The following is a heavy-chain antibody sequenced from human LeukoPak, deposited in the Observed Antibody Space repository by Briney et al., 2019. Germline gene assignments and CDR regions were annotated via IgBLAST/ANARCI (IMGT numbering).Heavy chain of an antibody. D-gene: IGHD2-2*01. V-gene: IGHV1-69*01. J-gene: IGHJ5*02. Sequence: GASVKVSCKASGGTFSSYAISWVRQAPGQGLEWMGGIIPIFGTANYAQKFQGRVTITADESTSTAYIELSSLRSEDTAVYYCARDTGGLVPAAMFDPWGQGTLVTVSS. CDR3: ARDTGGLVPAAMFDP. CDR2: IIPIFGTA. CDR1: GGTFSSYA.